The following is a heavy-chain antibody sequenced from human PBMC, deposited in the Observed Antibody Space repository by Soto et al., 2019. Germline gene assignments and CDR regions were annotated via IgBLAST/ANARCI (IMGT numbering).Heavy chain of an antibody. D-gene: IGHD5-12*01. J-gene: IGHJ4*02. V-gene: IGHV1-69*01. Sequence: QVQLVQSGAEVKKPGSSVKVSCKASGGTFSSYAISWVRQAPGQVLAWMGGIIPIFGTANYAQKSQGRVTITADEPRRTADMELSSLRSEDTAVYYCAIVSRDGYKPELYYFGYWGQGNMVTVSS. CDR3: AIVSRDGYKPELYYFGY. CDR2: IIPIFGTA. CDR1: GGTFSSYA.